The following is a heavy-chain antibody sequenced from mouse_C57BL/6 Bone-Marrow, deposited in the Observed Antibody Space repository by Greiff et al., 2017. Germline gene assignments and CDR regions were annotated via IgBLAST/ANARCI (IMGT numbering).Heavy chain of an antibody. Sequence: EVKLMESGGGLVKPGGSLKLSCAASGFTFSSYAMSWVRQTPEKRLEWVATISDGGSYTYYPDNVKGRFTISRDNAKNNLYLQMSHLKSEDTAMYYCERDRGFAYWGQGTLVTVSA. CDR3: ERDRGFAY. CDR2: ISDGGSYT. V-gene: IGHV5-4*01. J-gene: IGHJ3*01. D-gene: IGHD3-1*01. CDR1: GFTFSSYA.